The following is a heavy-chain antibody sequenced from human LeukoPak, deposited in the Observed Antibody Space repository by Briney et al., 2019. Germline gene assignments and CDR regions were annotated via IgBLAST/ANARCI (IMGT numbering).Heavy chain of an antibody. V-gene: IGHV3-13*01. CDR3: ARREAGRAYGMDV. D-gene: IGHD3-10*01. CDR2: IGTAGDT. Sequence: GGSLRLSCAASGFTFSSYDMHWVRQATGKGLEWVSAIGTAGDTYYPGSVKGRFTISRENAKNSLYLQMNSLRAGDTAVYYCARREAGRAYGMDVWGQGTTVTVSS. J-gene: IGHJ6*02. CDR1: GFTFSSYD.